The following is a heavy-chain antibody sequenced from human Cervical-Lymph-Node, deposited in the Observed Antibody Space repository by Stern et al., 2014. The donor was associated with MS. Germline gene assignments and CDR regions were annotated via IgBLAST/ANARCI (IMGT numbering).Heavy chain of an antibody. Sequence: VQLVESGGGVVQPGGSLRLSCATSGFTFGRHSMHWVRQAPGKGLEWVAIISYDGSSQHYADSVKGRFTISRSNSNNTLYLQMNSLRVEDTAMYYCARPAAARYFDYWGQGSQVTVSS. CDR2: ISYDGSSQ. V-gene: IGHV3-30-3*01. CDR3: ARPAAARYFDY. J-gene: IGHJ4*02. D-gene: IGHD6-25*01. CDR1: GFTFGRHS.